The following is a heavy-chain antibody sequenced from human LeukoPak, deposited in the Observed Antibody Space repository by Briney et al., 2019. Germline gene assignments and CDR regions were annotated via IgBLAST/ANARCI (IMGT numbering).Heavy chain of an antibody. CDR3: TTLGYHLDS. CDR1: GFDFGAYE. D-gene: IGHD3-22*01. V-gene: IGHV3-48*03. CDR2: IAGSDTTT. J-gene: IGHJ4*02. Sequence: PGGSLRLSCAASGFDFGAYEMNCVRQAPGKGLEWVSYIAGSDTTTYYADSVKGRFTISRDNAKNSMYLQMNSLRAEDTALYYCTTLGYHLDSWGQGTLVTVSS.